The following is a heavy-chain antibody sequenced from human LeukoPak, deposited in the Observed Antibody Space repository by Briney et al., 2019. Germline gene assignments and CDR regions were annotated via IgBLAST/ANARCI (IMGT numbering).Heavy chain of an antibody. V-gene: IGHV5-51*01. Sequence: GESLKISCKGSGYSFTSYWIGWVRPMPGKGLEWMGIIYPGDSDTRYSPSFQGQVTISADKSINTAYLQWSSLKASDTAMYYCAATYCSSTSCRDAFDIWGQGTMVTVSS. CDR3: AATYCSSTSCRDAFDI. J-gene: IGHJ3*02. CDR1: GYSFTSYW. D-gene: IGHD2-2*01. CDR2: IYPGDSDT.